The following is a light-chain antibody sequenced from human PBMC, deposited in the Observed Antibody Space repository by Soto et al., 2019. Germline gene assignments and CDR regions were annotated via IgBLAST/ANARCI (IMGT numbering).Light chain of an antibody. Sequence: DIQMTQSPSSLSASVGDRVTITCQASQDISNYLNWYQQKPGKAPKLLIYDASNLETGVPSRFSGSESGTHFTFTISSLQPEDIATYYCQQYDNLPPALTFGGGTKVEIK. CDR2: DAS. CDR3: QQYDNLPPALT. J-gene: IGKJ4*01. CDR1: QDISNY. V-gene: IGKV1-33*01.